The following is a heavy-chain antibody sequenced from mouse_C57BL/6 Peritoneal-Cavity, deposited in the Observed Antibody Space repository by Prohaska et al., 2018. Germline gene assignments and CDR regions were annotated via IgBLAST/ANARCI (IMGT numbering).Heavy chain of an antibody. CDR1: GFSFNTYT. Sequence: EVQLVESGGGLVQPKGSLKLSCEASGFSFNTYTMNWVRQAPGKGLEWVARIRSKSNNYATYYANSVKDRFTIYRDDSESMLYLQMNNLKTEDTAMYYCVRDYSNYDYWGQGTSLTVSS. J-gene: IGHJ2*02. V-gene: IGHV10-1*01. D-gene: IGHD2-5*01. CDR2: IRSKSNNYAT. CDR3: VRDYSNYDY.